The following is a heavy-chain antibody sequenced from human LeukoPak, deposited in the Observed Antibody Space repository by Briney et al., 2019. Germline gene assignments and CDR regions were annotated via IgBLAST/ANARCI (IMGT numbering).Heavy chain of an antibody. CDR2: ISDTGGRT. D-gene: IGHD3-3*01. V-gene: IGHV3-23*01. J-gene: IGHJ5*02. CDR3: AKGGQDFDFWRFDL. Sequence: GGSLRLSCAASGFSFSDSAVSWVRHSPGEGLKWVSSISDTGGRTYYADSVKGRFTITRDNSRNTVNLQMNPLRAGDTARYYCAKGGQDFDFWRFDLWGQGILVIVSS. CDR1: GFSFSDSA.